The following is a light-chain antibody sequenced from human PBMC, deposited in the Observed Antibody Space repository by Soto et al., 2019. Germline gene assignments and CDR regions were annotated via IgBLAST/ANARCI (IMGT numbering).Light chain of an antibody. Sequence: EIVMTQSPATLSVSPGERATLSCRASQSVSSNLAWYQQKPGQAPRLLIYGASTRATGIPARFSGSGSGTEITLTISSLQSEDCTVYYCQQYNNWPKTFGPGTKVNI. CDR3: QQYNNWPKT. V-gene: IGKV3D-15*01. CDR1: QSVSSN. J-gene: IGKJ3*01. CDR2: GAS.